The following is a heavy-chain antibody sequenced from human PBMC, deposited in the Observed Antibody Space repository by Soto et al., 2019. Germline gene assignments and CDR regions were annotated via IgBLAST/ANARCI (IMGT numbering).Heavy chain of an antibody. V-gene: IGHV1-2*04. Sequence: ASVKVSCKASGYSFTDYHIHWVRQAPGQGLEWLGRINPKSGGASTAQKFQGWVTMTRDRSISTVYMELTRLRSDDTAVYFCARGHSTDCSNGVCSFFYNHEMDVWGQGTTVTVSS. J-gene: IGHJ6*02. D-gene: IGHD2-8*01. CDR3: ARGHSTDCSNGVCSFFYNHEMDV. CDR1: GYSFTDYH. CDR2: INPKSGGA.